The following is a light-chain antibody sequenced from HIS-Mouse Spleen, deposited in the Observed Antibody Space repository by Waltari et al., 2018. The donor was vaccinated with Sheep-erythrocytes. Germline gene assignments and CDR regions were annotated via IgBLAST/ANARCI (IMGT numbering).Light chain of an antibody. J-gene: IGLJ2*01. V-gene: IGLV3-1*01. CDR3: QAWDSSTAWNVV. CDR2: QDS. Sequence: SYELTQPPSVSVSPGQTASITCSGDKLGDKYACWYQQKPGQSPVLVIYQDSKRPSGLPARFSGSNSGNTATLTISGTQAMDEADYYCQAWDSSTAWNVVFGGGTKLTVL. CDR1: KLGDKY.